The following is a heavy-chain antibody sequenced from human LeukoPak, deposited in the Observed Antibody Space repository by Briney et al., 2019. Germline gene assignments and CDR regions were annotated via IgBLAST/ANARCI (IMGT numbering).Heavy chain of an antibody. CDR2: ISAYNGNT. Sequence: ASVKVSCKASGYTFTSYGISWVRQAPGQGLEWMGCISAYNGNTNYAQKLQGRVTMTTDTSTSTAYRELRSLRSDDTAVYYCARDHNYYDSSGYFDYWGQGTLVTVSS. J-gene: IGHJ4*02. CDR1: GYTFTSYG. CDR3: ARDHNYYDSSGYFDY. D-gene: IGHD3-22*01. V-gene: IGHV1-18*01.